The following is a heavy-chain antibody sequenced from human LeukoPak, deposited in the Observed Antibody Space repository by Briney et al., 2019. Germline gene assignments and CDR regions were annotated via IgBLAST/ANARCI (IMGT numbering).Heavy chain of an antibody. CDR3: ARDTLDDY. CDR2: INPSGGST. Sequence: ASVKVSCKASGYTFTSYYMHWVRQAPGQGLEWMGIINPSGGSTSYAQKFQGRVTMTRDTSISTAYMELRSLRSDDTAVYYCARDTLDDYWGQGTLVTVSS. J-gene: IGHJ4*02. CDR1: GYTFTSYY. D-gene: IGHD1-1*01. V-gene: IGHV1-46*01.